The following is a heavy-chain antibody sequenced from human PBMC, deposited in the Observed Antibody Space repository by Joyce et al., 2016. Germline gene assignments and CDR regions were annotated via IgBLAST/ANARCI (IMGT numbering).Heavy chain of an antibody. J-gene: IGHJ4*02. D-gene: IGHD2-15*01. Sequence: QVTLKESGPVLVKPTETLTLTCTVSGFSLRKDRRGVGWIRQPPGKAPEWLAHSFSNDDKSFNTSLKSRLTISRHPSKSQVVLTMTNMDPVDTATYFCARNSWAKFFFDYWGQGTPVTVSS. CDR3: ARNSWAKFFFDY. CDR2: SFSNDDK. V-gene: IGHV2-26*01. CDR1: GFSLRKDRRG.